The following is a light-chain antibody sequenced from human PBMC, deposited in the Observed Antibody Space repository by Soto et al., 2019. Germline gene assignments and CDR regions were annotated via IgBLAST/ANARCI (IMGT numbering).Light chain of an antibody. CDR1: SSDVGGYNY. CDR2: EVI. J-gene: IGLJ1*01. CDR3: SSYTATNTYV. Sequence: QSVLTQPASVSGSPGQSITISCTGTSSDVGGYNYVSWYQQHPGKAPKLMIYEVINRPSGVSYRFSGSKSGNTASLTISGLQAEDEADYYCSSYTATNTYVFGSGTKLTVL. V-gene: IGLV2-14*01.